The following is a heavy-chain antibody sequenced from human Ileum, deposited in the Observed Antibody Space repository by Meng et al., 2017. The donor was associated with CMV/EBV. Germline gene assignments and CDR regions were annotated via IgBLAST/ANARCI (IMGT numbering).Heavy chain of an antibody. J-gene: IGHJ4*02. CDR2: IKSKTDGGTR. CDR1: GFTFTNAW. Sequence: EVYLVESGGDLVKPGGSLKLSCAGSGFTFTNAWMSWVRQAPGKGLEWVGRIKSKTDGGTRDFATPVKGRFAISRDESKNTVYLEMNSLKTEDTAVYYCTIGTGRTDFDYWGQGTLVTVAS. CDR3: TIGTGRTDFDY. V-gene: IGHV3-15*01.